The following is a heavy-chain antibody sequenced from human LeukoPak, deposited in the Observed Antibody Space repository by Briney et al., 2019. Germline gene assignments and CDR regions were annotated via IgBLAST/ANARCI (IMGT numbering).Heavy chain of an antibody. J-gene: IGHJ4*02. CDR3: ATGRYCSGGTCYSSLDF. D-gene: IGHD2-15*01. V-gene: IGHV5-51*01. CDR1: GYSFTNYW. CDR2: IYPADSNT. Sequence: GESLKISCKGSGYSFTNYWIGWVRQMPGKGLEWMEIIYPADSNTRYSPSFQGQVTISVDKSISTAYLQWSSLKASDTAVYYCATGRYCSGGTCYSSLDFWGQGTLVTVSS.